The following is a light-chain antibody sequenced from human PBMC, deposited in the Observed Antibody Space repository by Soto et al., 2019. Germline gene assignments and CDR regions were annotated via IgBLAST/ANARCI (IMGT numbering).Light chain of an antibody. CDR3: QNYNIAPIT. CDR2: LAS. Sequence: EIQLTHAPSSRSASVRGRVTIPCRASQGLSNYLAWYQQKPGKVPKLLIYLASTLQSGVPSRFSGSGSGTDFSLTINSLQPEDVATYYCQNYNIAPITFCQGTRLENK. V-gene: IGKV1-27*01. J-gene: IGKJ5*01. CDR1: QGLSNY.